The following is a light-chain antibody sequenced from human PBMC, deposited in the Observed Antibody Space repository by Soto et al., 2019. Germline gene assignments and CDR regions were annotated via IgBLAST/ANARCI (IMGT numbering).Light chain of an antibody. CDR1: QDISRF. CDR2: DTS. V-gene: IGKV1-17*03. CDR3: LQHNSYPYT. J-gene: IGKJ2*01. Sequence: DVQMTQSPSAMSASVGDRVTITCRASQDISRFVAWFQQKPGKAPERLIYDTSSLQPGVPSRFSGSGSGTEFTLAISGLQPEDFATYYCLQHNSYPYTFGQGNKLEIK.